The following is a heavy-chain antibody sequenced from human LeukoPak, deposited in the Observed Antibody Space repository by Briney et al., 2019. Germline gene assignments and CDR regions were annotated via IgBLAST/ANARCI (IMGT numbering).Heavy chain of an antibody. V-gene: IGHV1-2*02. Sequence: ASVKVSRKASGYTFTGYYMHWVRQAPGQGLEWMGRINPNSGGTNYAQKFQGRVTMTRDTSISTAYMELSRLTSDDTAVYYCARAPQSMIVVVITYDYWGQGTLVTVSS. CDR3: ARAPQSMIVVVITYDY. J-gene: IGHJ4*02. CDR2: INPNSGGT. CDR1: GYTFTGYY. D-gene: IGHD3-22*01.